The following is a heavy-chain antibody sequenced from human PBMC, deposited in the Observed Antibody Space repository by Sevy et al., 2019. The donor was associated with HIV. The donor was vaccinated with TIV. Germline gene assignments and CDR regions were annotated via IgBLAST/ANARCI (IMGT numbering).Heavy chain of an antibody. CDR3: ARSMSWYASFDY. CDR1: GRTFSSYA. D-gene: IGHD6-13*01. CDR2: LIPMLATA. Sequence: ASVKVSCKASGRTFSSYAFSWVRQAPGQGLEWMGGLIPMLATANYVQKFQGRVTITADESTSTAYMELSSLRSEDTAVYYCARSMSWYASFDYWGQGTLVTVSS. V-gene: IGHV1-69*13. J-gene: IGHJ4*02.